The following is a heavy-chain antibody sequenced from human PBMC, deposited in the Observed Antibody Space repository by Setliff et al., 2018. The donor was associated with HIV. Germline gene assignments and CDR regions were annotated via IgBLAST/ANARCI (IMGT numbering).Heavy chain of an antibody. D-gene: IGHD3-22*01. CDR1: GYTFTGYY. CDR2: INPKSDGT. Sequence: ASVKVSCKASGYTFTGYYMHWVRQAPGQGLEWMGWINPKSDGTNYAQKFQGWITMTRDTSISTAYMELSRLRSDDTAVYYCARGMDYYDTSGYYQYYFDYWGQGTLGTSPQ. J-gene: IGHJ4*02. CDR3: ARGMDYYDTSGYYQYYFDY. V-gene: IGHV1-2*04.